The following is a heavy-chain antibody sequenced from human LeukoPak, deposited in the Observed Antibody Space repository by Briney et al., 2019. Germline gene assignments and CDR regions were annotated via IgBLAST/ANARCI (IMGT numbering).Heavy chain of an antibody. CDR1: GFTVSSNY. CDR2: IHSGGST. CDR3: VKVPYYYGSSGYYYFDY. Sequence: GGSLRLSCAASGFTVSSNYMSWVRQAPGKGLEWVSVIHSGGSTYYADSVKGRFTISRDNSKNTLYLQMNSLRAEDTAVYYCVKVPYYYGSSGYYYFDYWGQGTLVTVSS. V-gene: IGHV3-53*01. D-gene: IGHD3-22*01. J-gene: IGHJ4*02.